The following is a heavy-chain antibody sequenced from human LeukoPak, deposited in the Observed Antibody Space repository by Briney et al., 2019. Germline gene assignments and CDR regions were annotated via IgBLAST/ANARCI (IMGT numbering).Heavy chain of an antibody. CDR2: ISGSGGAGT. Sequence: GGSLRLSCAASGFTFSNAWMSWVRQAPGKGLEWVSTISGSGGAGTYYADSVKGRFTVSRDNSRNTLYLPMNSLRAEDTAVYYCVKDRGGSPFYGMDVWAKGPRSPSP. V-gene: IGHV3-23*01. D-gene: IGHD1-26*01. CDR1: GFTFSNAW. J-gene: IGHJ6*02. CDR3: VKDRGGSPFYGMDV.